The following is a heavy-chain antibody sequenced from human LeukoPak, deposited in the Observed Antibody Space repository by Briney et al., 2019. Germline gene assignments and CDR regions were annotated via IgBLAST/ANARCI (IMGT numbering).Heavy chain of an antibody. Sequence: GGSLRLSCAVSGFTFDDYGMSWVRHAPGKGLEWVSGINWNGGNTGYADSVKGRFTISRDNAKKSVYLKMNSLRGEDTALYYCARDYCGGDCYPFDYWGQGTLVTVSS. J-gene: IGHJ4*02. V-gene: IGHV3-20*04. CDR3: ARDYCGGDCYPFDY. CDR2: INWNGGNT. D-gene: IGHD2-21*02. CDR1: GFTFDDYG.